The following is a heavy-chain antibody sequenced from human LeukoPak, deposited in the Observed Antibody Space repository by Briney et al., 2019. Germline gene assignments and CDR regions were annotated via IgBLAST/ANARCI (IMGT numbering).Heavy chain of an antibody. V-gene: IGHV1-69*05. CDR2: IIPIFGTA. Sequence: SVKVSCKASGGTFSGYAISWVRQAPGQGLEWMGGIIPIFGTANYAQKFQGRVTITTDESTSTAYMELSSLRFEDTAMYYCARVDRYHYYLDVWGKGNTVTVSS. CDR1: GGTFSGYA. J-gene: IGHJ6*03. CDR3: ARVDRYHYYLDV.